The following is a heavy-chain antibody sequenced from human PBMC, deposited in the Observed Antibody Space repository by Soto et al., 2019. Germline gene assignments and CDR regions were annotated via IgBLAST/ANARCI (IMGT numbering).Heavy chain of an antibody. CDR2: INPKTAAT. V-gene: IGHV1-2*02. CDR1: GYAFIDYF. Sequence: XAVKVACTPSGYAFIDYFIQWVRQAPGQGLEWVAWINPKTAATNYAKKFQGRVSLTWDTSSTTAYMELTRLRPDDTAVYYCARTKWGLNYYNGMDVWGQGTTVTVSS. CDR3: ARTKWGLNYYNGMDV. J-gene: IGHJ6*02. D-gene: IGHD1-26*01.